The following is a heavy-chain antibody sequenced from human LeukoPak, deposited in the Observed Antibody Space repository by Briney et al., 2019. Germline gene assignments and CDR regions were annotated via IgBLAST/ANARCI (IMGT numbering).Heavy chain of an antibody. D-gene: IGHD3-10*01. Sequence: GGSLRLSCAASGFTFSSYAMSWVRQAPGKGLEWVAVISYDGSNKYYVDSVKGRFTISRDNSKNTLYLQMNSLRAEDTAVYYCAKGRGYYGYAADYFQVWGQGTLVTVSS. J-gene: IGHJ1*01. CDR1: GFTFSSYA. CDR2: ISYDGSNK. CDR3: AKGRGYYGYAADYFQV. V-gene: IGHV3-30*18.